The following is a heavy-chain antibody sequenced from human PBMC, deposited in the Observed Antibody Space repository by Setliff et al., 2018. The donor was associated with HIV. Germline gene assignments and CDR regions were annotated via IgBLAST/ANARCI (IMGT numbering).Heavy chain of an antibody. CDR1: GFTFSDYY. J-gene: IGHJ5*02. CDR2: ITSSGSTI. D-gene: IGHD4-4*01. Sequence: GGSLRLSCAASGFTFSDYYMSWIRQAPGKGLEWVSYITSSGSTIYYADSVKGRFTISRDNAKSALYLQMNSLRAEDTAIYYCARDRERWLQSRLFDPWGQGTLVTVSS. V-gene: IGHV3-11*04. CDR3: ARDRERWLQSRLFDP.